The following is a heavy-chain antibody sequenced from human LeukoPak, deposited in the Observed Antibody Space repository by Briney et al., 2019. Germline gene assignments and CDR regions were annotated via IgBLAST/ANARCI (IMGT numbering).Heavy chain of an antibody. J-gene: IGHJ3*02. CDR2: IIPIFGTA. V-gene: IGHV1-69*05. CDR1: GYTFTSYD. D-gene: IGHD6-19*01. Sequence: SVKVSCKASGYTFTSYDINWVRQAPGQGLEWMGGIIPIFGTANYAQKFQGRVTITTDESTSTAYMELSSLRSEDTAVYYCAREEGYSSGFDAFDIWGQGTMVTVSS. CDR3: AREEGYSSGFDAFDI.